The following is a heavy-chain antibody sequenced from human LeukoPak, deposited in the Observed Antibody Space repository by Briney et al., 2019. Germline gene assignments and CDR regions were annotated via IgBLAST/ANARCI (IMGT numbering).Heavy chain of an antibody. CDR2: IIPILGIA. CDR3: ARVAKLEAAAGHGAFDI. J-gene: IGHJ3*02. CDR1: GGTFSSYA. D-gene: IGHD6-13*01. V-gene: IGHV1-69*04. Sequence: GSSVKVSCKASGGTFSSYAISWVRQAPGQGLEWMGRIIPILGIANYAQKFQGRVTITADKSTSTAYMELSSLRSEDTAVYYCARVAKLEAAAGHGAFDIWGQGTMVTVSS.